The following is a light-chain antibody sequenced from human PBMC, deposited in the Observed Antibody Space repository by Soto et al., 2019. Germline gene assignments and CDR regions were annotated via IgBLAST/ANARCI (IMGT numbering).Light chain of an antibody. CDR1: SSDVGGHNS. Sequence: QSALTQPASVSGSPGQSITISCTGTSSDVGGHNSVAWYQHNPGKAPKLMIHDVSNRPSGVSSRFSGSKSDNTASLSISWLQAEDEADYYCSSYTSSSTLVFGTGTKLTVL. CDR2: DVS. J-gene: IGLJ1*01. V-gene: IGLV2-14*01. CDR3: SSYTSSSTLV.